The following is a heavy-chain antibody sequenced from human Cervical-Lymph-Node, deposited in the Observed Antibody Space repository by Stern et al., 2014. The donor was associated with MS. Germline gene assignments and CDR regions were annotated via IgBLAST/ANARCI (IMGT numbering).Heavy chain of an antibody. CDR3: ARDRRHYDTSGGCYFDS. J-gene: IGHJ4*02. Sequence: VHLVESGAEVKKPGSSVKVSCKAFGGSFSNYAINWVRQAPGQGPEWMGGINPIGGTANYAQKFQGRVTITGAESTSTAYMELSSLRSEDTAIYYCARDRRHYDTSGGCYFDSWGQGTLVTVSS. D-gene: IGHD3-22*01. CDR2: INPIGGTA. CDR1: GGSFSNYA. V-gene: IGHV1-69*01.